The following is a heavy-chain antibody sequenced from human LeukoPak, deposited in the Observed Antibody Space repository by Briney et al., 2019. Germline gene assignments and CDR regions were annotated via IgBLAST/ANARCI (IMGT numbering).Heavy chain of an antibody. Sequence: GGSPRLSCAASGLTFSSHWMHWVRQAPGKGLEWVSAISGSGGSTYYADSVKGRFTISRDNSKNTLYLQMNSLRAEDTAVYYCATDRGWRTSGYYLYYFEYWGQGTLVTFSS. J-gene: IGHJ4*02. D-gene: IGHD3-3*01. CDR1: GLTFSSHW. V-gene: IGHV3-23*01. CDR2: ISGSGGST. CDR3: ATDRGWRTSGYYLYYFEY.